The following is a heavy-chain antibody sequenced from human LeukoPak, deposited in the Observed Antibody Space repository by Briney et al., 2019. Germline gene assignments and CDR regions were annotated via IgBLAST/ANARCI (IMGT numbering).Heavy chain of an antibody. CDR1: GGSISSYY. D-gene: IGHD3-10*01. J-gene: IGHJ5*02. CDR3: ARFGVRGNRNSAYNWFDP. V-gene: IGHV4-59*08. CDR2: IYYSGST. Sequence: PSETLSLTCTVSGGSISSYYWSWIRQPPGKGLEWIGYIYYSGSTNYNPSLKSRVTISVDTSKNQFSLKLSSVTAADTAVYYCARFGVRGNRNSAYNWFDPWGQGTLVTVSS.